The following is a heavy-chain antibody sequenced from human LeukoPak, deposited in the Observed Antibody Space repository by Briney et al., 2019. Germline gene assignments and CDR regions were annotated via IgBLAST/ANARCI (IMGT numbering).Heavy chain of an antibody. CDR1: GDSIRSTTFY. D-gene: IGHD3-16*02. Sequence: PSETLSLTCTVSGDSIRSTTFYWGWIRQPPGKGLEWIGSIYYSGNTCYNPSLKSRVTISVDTSKNQFSLKLSSVTAADTAVYYCAIMITFGGVIASPYYFDYWGQGTLVTVSS. CDR3: AIMITFGGVIASPYYFDY. V-gene: IGHV4-39*07. CDR2: IYYSGNT. J-gene: IGHJ4*02.